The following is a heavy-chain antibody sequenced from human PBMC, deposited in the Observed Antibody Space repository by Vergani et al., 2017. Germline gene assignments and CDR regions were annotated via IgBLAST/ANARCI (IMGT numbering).Heavy chain of an antibody. Sequence: EVQLVQSGAEVKKPGESLRISCKGSGYSFTSYWISWVRQMPGKGLEWMGRIDPSDSYTNYSPSFQGHVTISADKSISTAYLQWSSLKASDTAMYYCTRHVPCGDGACLHFDHWGQGTRVTVSS. V-gene: IGHV5-10-1*01. D-gene: IGHD2-21*01. CDR2: IDPSDSYT. J-gene: IGHJ4*02. CDR1: GYSFTSYW. CDR3: TRHVPCGDGACLHFDH.